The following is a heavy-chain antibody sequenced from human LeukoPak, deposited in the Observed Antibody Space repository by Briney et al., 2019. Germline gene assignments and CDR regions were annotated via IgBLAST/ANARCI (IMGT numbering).Heavy chain of an antibody. D-gene: IGHD6-19*01. CDR3: AKDARRSSGWWFFDH. J-gene: IGHJ4*02. CDR2: IDPNGRYT. CDR1: GFTFSNHY. V-gene: IGHV3-74*01. Sequence: GGSLRLSCAASGFTFSNHYMHWVRQAPGKGLVSVSRIDPNGRYTSYADSVKGRFTISRDNSKNTLFLQMNSLRAEDTAVYFCAKDARRSSGWWFFDHWGREPWSPSPQ.